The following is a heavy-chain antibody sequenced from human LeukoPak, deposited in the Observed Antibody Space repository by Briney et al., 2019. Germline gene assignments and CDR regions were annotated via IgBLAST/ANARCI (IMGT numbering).Heavy chain of an antibody. V-gene: IGHV3-74*01. CDR1: GFTFSNYW. J-gene: IGHJ5*02. CDR3: AREGMRNYYDSSGYYPGWFDP. D-gene: IGHD3-22*01. Sequence: PGGSLRLSCAASGFTFSNYWMHWVRQAPGKGLVWVSRINSDGSSTTYADSVKGRFTISRDNAKNSLYLQMNSPRAEDTAVYYCAREGMRNYYDSSGYYPGWFDPWGQGTLVTVSS. CDR2: INSDGSST.